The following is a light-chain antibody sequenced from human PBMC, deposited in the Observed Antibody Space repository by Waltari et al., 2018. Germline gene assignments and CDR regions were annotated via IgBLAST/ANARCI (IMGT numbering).Light chain of an antibody. CDR3: CSYAGRNAFV. V-gene: IGLV2-23*03. CDR1: SGDNSPYQH. CDR2: EGS. Sequence: QSALIQPASVSESPGQPITISCSATSGDNSPYQHFFWYQQYQGQGPKVIIYEGSKRPSGVSDRFSGSKSGNTASLTISGLQAEDEADYYCCSYAGRNAFVCGGGTKLSVL. J-gene: IGLJ2*01.